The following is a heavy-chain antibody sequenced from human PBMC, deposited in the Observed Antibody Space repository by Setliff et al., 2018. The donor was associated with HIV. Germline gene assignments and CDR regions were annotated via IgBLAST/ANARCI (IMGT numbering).Heavy chain of an antibody. CDR1: GFTFATYA. V-gene: IGHV3-23*01. J-gene: IGHJ3*01. CDR2: ITDSCDST. D-gene: IGHD1-26*01. Sequence: QPGGSLRLSCAASGFTFATYAMNLVRQAQGKVLEWVSTITDSCDSTYYAASVTGLFTIARDNSKNTLYLQLNSLRAEDTTLYYCAKGGRGSYYPNDAFDFWGQGTVVTVSS. CDR3: AKGGRGSYYPNDAFDF.